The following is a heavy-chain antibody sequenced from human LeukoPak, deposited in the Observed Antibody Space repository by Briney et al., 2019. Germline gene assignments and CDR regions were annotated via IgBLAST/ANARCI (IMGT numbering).Heavy chain of an antibody. D-gene: IGHD3-3*01. CDR1: GGSISTYY. CDR3: ARGNYGLWSGYPNWFDP. Sequence: SETLSLTCTVSGGSISTYYWSWIRQPPGKGLEWIGYIYYSGSTNYNPSLKSRVTISVDTSKNQFSLKLSSVTAADTAVYYCARGNYGLWSGYPNWFDPWGQGTLVSVFS. J-gene: IGHJ5*02. V-gene: IGHV4-59*08. CDR2: IYYSGST.